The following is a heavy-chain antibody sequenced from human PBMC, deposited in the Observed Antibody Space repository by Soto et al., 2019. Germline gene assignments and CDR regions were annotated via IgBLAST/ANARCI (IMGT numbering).Heavy chain of an antibody. D-gene: IGHD4-17*01. V-gene: IGHV3-48*02. CDR1: GFIFSSYS. CDR2: ISSSSSTI. Sequence: EVQLVESGGGLVQPGGSLRLSCAASGFIFSSYSMNWVRQAPGKGLEWVSYISSSSSTIYYADSVKGRFTISRDNAKNSLYLQMNSLRDEDTAVYYCARDGFYGGNPNWFDPWGQGTLVTVSS. CDR3: ARDGFYGGNPNWFDP. J-gene: IGHJ5*02.